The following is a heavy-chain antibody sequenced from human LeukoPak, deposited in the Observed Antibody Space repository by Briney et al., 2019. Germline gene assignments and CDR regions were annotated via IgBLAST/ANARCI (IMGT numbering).Heavy chain of an antibody. V-gene: IGHV4-59*01. CDR1: GGSISSYY. Sequence: KPSETLSLTCTVPGGSISSYYWSSIRQPPGKGLEWSGNIYYTGSTYYNLSLKCRVTISVDTSKNQFPRKLNSVTAADTAVYYCGRDQGNVDSSAWYLVGNALDIWGRGTMVTVSS. CDR3: GRDQGNVDSSAWYLVGNALDI. CDR2: IYYTGST. D-gene: IGHD6-19*01. J-gene: IGHJ3*02.